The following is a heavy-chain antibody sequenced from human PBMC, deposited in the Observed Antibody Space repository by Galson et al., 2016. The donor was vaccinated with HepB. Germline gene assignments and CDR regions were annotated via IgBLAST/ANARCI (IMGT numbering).Heavy chain of an antibody. J-gene: IGHJ4*02. Sequence: QSGAEVKKPGESLTISCQGSGYKFTSYWIGWVRQVPGKGLEWMGTIYPGDSDTRYSPSFQGQVTISVDKSISTAYLQWSSLKASDSAMYYCARHELHSNSWYMDSWGQGTLVTVSS. CDR3: ARHELHSNSWYMDS. D-gene: IGHD6-13*01. CDR2: IYPGDSDT. V-gene: IGHV5-51*01. CDR1: GYKFTSYW.